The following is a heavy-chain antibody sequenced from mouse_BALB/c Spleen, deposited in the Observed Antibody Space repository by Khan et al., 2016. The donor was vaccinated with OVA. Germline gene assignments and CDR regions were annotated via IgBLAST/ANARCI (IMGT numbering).Heavy chain of an antibody. CDR1: GFSLTAYG. D-gene: IGHD2-4*01. CDR2: IWAGGST. V-gene: IGHV2-9*02. CDR3: ARAWVIRTDSFDY. Sequence: QVQLKESGPGLVAPSQSLSITCTVSGFSLTAYGIHWVRQPPGKGLEWLGIIWAGGSTNYNSALMSRLSISKDNSKSQVFLKMNSLHTDDTAMYYCARAWVIRTDSFDYWGQGTTLTVSS. J-gene: IGHJ2*01.